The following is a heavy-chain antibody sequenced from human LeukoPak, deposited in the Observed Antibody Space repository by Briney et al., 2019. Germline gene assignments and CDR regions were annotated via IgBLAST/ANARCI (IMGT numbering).Heavy chain of an antibody. V-gene: IGHV4-59*08. CDR1: GGSISTYY. J-gene: IGHJ4*02. CDR2: INYSGRS. D-gene: IGHD3-10*01. Sequence: PSETLSLTCTVSGGSISTYYWSWVRHPPGKGLEWIGYINYSGRSNSNPSLKSRVTISVDTSKNQFSLKLSSVTAADTAVYYCARVSISPWFDFDYWGQGTLVTVSS. CDR3: ARVSISPWFDFDY.